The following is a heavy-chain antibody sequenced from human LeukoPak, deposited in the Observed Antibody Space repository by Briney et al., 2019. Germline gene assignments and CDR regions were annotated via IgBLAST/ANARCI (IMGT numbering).Heavy chain of an antibody. D-gene: IGHD2-2*01. V-gene: IGHV3-11*04. CDR3: AKVKGYCSSTSCLRGERWFDP. Sequence: GGSLRLSCAASGFTFSDYYMSWIRQAPGKGLEWVSYISSSGSTIYYADSVKGRFTISRDNAKNSLYLQMNSLRAEDTAVYYCAKVKGYCSSTSCLRGERWFDPSGQGTLVTLSS. CDR1: GFTFSDYY. J-gene: IGHJ5*02. CDR2: ISSSGSTI.